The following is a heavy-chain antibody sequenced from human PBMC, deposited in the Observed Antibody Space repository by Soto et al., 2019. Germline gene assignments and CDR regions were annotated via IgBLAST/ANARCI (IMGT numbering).Heavy chain of an antibody. D-gene: IGHD2-15*01. V-gene: IGHV1-3*01. CDR3: ARDCNGGRCYSRPYDVFYI. CDR1: GYTFINYV. Sequence: ASVKVSCKASGYTFINYVIHWVRQAPGQRLEWMGWINVGNDKTKYSQKFQGRVTITRDTSASTAYLELSSLRSEDTAVYYCARDCNGGRCYSRPYDVFYIWGQGTMVTVSS. CDR2: INVGNDKT. J-gene: IGHJ3*02.